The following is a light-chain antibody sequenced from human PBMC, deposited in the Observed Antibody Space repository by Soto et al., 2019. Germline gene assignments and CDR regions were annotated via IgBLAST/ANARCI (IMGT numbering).Light chain of an antibody. J-gene: IGKJ2*01. V-gene: IGKV3-20*01. Sequence: EIVLTQSPGTLSLSPGERATLSCRASQSVSSSYLAWYQQKPGQAPRLLIYDASRRSTGIPDRFSGSGSGTDFTLTIIRLEPEDFAVYYCQQYDTSPMYTFGQGTKLEI. CDR1: QSVSSSY. CDR2: DAS. CDR3: QQYDTSPMYT.